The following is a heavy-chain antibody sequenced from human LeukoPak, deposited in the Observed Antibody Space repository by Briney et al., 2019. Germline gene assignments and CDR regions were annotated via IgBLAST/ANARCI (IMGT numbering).Heavy chain of an antibody. CDR1: GYTFTGYY. Sequence: ASVKVSCKASGYTFTGYYMHWVRQAPGQGLEWMGWINPNSGGTNYAQKFQGRVTMTRDTSISTAYMELSRLRSDDTAVYYCARDLAPPLWFGDFAPTSNWFDPWGQGTLVTVSS. D-gene: IGHD3-10*01. V-gene: IGHV1-2*02. CDR3: ARDLAPPLWFGDFAPTSNWFDP. CDR2: INPNSGGT. J-gene: IGHJ5*02.